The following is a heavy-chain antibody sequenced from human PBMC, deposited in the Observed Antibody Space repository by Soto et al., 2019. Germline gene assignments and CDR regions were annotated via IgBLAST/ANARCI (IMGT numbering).Heavy chain of an antibody. CDR1: GYIFANYG. CDR3: AMVDNYVTPAPQDV. J-gene: IGHJ6*02. V-gene: IGHV1-18*01. Sequence: QVQLVQSGDEVRKPGSSVKVSCKASGYIFANYGIAWVRQAPGQGLEWMGWISPYSGNTHYASKVQGRLTITTDTSATTAYMDLGSLTSADTAVYYLAMVDNYVTPAPQDVWGHGTTVTVSS. CDR2: ISPYSGNT. D-gene: IGHD3-16*01.